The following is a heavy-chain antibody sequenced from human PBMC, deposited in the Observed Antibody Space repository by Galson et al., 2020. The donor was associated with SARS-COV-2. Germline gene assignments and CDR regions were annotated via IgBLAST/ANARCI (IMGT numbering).Heavy chain of an antibody. Sequence: GESLKISCKGSGYSFTSNWIGWVRQMPGKGLEWMGIIYPGDSDTRYSPSFQGQITMSADKSLNTAYLQWSSLKASDTATYYCARRASSWYVAFDIWGQGTMVTVSS. CDR3: ARRASSWYVAFDI. D-gene: IGHD6-13*01. CDR2: IYPGDSDT. V-gene: IGHV5-51*01. CDR1: GYSFTSNW. J-gene: IGHJ3*02.